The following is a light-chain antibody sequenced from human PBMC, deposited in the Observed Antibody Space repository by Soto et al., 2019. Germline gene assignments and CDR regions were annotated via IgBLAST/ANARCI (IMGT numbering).Light chain of an antibody. CDR2: GDD. J-gene: IGLJ2*01. CDR3: QVWDSSTVV. V-gene: IGLV3-9*01. CDR1: NIGSKH. Sequence: SYELTQPLSVSLALGQTARITCGGNNIGSKHVHWYQQKAGQAPVMVLYGDDNRPSGIPERFSGSNSGNTATLTISRAQAGDDAYYYCQVWDSSTVVFGGGTKVTVL.